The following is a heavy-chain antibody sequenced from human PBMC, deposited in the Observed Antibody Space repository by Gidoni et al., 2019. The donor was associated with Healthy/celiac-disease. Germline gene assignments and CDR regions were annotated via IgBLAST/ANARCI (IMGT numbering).Heavy chain of an antibody. CDR1: GFPFRRYA. CDR3: ARDLWIFGVESYGMDV. J-gene: IGHJ6*02. V-gene: IGHV3-30*04. D-gene: IGHD3-3*01. CDR2: ISKNGSNK. Sequence: QVQLVESGGGVFQPGGSLRPSWAASGFPFRRYAMHWVRLAPGKGLECVAVISKNGSNKYYADYVKGRLTISRDNSKNTLYLQMNSLRAEDTAVYYCARDLWIFGVESYGMDVWGQGTTVTVSS.